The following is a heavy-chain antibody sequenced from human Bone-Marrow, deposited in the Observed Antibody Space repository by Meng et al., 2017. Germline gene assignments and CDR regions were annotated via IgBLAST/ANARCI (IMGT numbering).Heavy chain of an antibody. CDR2: IYYSGST. D-gene: IGHD6-19*01. Sequence: SETLSLTCTVSGGSISSSSYYWGWIRQPPGKGLEWIGSIYYSGSTYYNPSLKSRVTISVDTSKNQFSLKLSSVTAADTAVYYWARDPPTSEWLASGGWFDPWGQGTLVTVSS. V-gene: IGHV4-39*07. CDR3: ARDPPTSEWLASGGWFDP. J-gene: IGHJ5*02. CDR1: GGSISSSSYY.